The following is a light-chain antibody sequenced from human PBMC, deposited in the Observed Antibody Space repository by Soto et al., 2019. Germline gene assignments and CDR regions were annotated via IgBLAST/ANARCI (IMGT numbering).Light chain of an antibody. Sequence: EIVLTQSPATLSLSPGERATLSCRASQSVSSYLAWYQQKPGQAPRLLIYDASNRATGIPARFSGSGSGTDFTLPISSLEPEDFAVYYCQRRSNWPLALTFGGGTKVEIK. CDR3: QRRSNWPLALT. J-gene: IGKJ4*01. V-gene: IGKV3-11*01. CDR1: QSVSSY. CDR2: DAS.